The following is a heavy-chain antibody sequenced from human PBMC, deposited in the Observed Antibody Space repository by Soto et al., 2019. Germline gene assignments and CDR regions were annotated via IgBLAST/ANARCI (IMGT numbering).Heavy chain of an antibody. CDR1: GYTFTSYA. J-gene: IGHJ6*02. V-gene: IGHV1-3*01. D-gene: IGHD6-13*01. CDR3: ARGNSRHYGMDV. CDR2: INAGNGNT. Sequence: KVSCKASGYTFTSYAMHWVRQAPGQRLEWMGWINAGNGNTKYSQKFQGRVTITRDTSASTAYMELSSLRSEDTAVYYCARGNSRHYGMDVWGQGTTVTVSS.